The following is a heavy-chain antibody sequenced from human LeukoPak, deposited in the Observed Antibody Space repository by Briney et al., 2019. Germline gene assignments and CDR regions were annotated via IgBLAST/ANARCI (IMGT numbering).Heavy chain of an antibody. CDR3: ARHGTRSVFGVVNLRKPRYKNWFDP. Sequence: KPSETLSLTCIVSGGSISSGNYYWGWIRQPPGKGLEWIGNIHYSGSTYYNPSLKSRVTISVDTPKNQFSLKLSSVTAADTAVYYCARHGTRSVFGVVNLRKPRYKNWFDPWGQGTLVTVSS. V-gene: IGHV4-39*01. CDR2: IHYSGST. D-gene: IGHD3-3*01. CDR1: GGSISSGNYY. J-gene: IGHJ5*02.